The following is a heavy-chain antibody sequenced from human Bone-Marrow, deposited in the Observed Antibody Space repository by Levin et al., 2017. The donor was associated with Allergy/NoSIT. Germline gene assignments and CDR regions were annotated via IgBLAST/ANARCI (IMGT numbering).Heavy chain of an antibody. V-gene: IGHV3-13*01. CDR1: GFPFSTHD. CDR3: VREMTGIDWRELDY. J-gene: IGHJ4*02. D-gene: IGHD3-9*01. CDR2: IGTVGDT. Sequence: LSLTCAASGFPFSTHDMHWVRQATGKGLEWVSAIGTVGDTYYSASVKGRFTISREDAKNSLYLHMNSLTAGDTAIYYCVREMTGIDWRELDYWGQGTLVTVSS.